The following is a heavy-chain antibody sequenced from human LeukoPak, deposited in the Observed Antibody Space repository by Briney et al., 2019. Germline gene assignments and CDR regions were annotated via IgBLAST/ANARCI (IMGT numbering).Heavy chain of an antibody. CDR2: IYYSGST. CDR3: ARRGGSGYSDNWFDP. Sequence: KPSETLSLTCTVSGGSVSSGSYYWSWIRQPPGKGLEWIGYIYYSGSTNYNPSLKSRVTISVDTSKNQFSLKLSSVTAADTAVYYCARRGGSGYSDNWFDPWGQGTLVTVSS. J-gene: IGHJ5*02. V-gene: IGHV4-61*01. CDR1: GGSVSSGSYY. D-gene: IGHD3-22*01.